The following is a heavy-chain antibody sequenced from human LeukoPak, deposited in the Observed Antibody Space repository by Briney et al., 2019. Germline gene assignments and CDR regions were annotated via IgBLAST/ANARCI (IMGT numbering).Heavy chain of an antibody. CDR2: ISAYNGNT. CDR1: GYTFTSYG. V-gene: IGHV1-18*04. Sequence: ASAKVSCKASGYTFTSYGISWVRQAPGQGLEWMGWISAYNGNTNYAQKLQGRVTMTTDTSTSTAYMELRSLRSDDTAVYYCARWMGYCSSTSCPGWFDPWGQGTLVTVSS. CDR3: ARWMGYCSSTSCPGWFDP. J-gene: IGHJ5*02. D-gene: IGHD2-2*01.